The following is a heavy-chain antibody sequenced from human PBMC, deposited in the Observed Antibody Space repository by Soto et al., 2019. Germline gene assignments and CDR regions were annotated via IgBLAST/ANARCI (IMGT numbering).Heavy chain of an antibody. J-gene: IGHJ4*02. Sequence: QVQLVQSAAEVKNPGASVNVSCKASGYTFSNFAIGWVRQAPGQGLEWMGWISGYNGYTNYAKNLQGRVTITADTSTSTGYMELRGLRSDDTAVYYCAREVASRGGQYDYWGQGTLVTVSS. CDR2: ISGYNGYT. D-gene: IGHD5-12*01. V-gene: IGHV1-18*01. CDR1: GYTFSNFA. CDR3: AREVASRGGQYDY.